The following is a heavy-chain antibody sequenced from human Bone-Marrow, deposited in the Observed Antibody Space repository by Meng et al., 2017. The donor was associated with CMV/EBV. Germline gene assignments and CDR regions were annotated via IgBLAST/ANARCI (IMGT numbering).Heavy chain of an antibody. CDR1: GGTFSSYT. Sequence: SVKVSCKASGGTFSSYTISWVRQAPGQGLEWMGRIIPILGIANYAQKFQGRVTITADKSTSTAYMELSSLRSEDTAVYYCARDSSGSYYGHWGKGTLVTVSS. CDR3: ARDSSGSYYGH. J-gene: IGHJ4*02. D-gene: IGHD1-26*01. CDR2: IIPILGIA. V-gene: IGHV1-69*04.